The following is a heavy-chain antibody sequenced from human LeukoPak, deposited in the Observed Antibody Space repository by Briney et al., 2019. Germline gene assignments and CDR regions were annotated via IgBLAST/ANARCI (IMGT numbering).Heavy chain of an antibody. CDR1: GFTFYDYG. Sequence: GGSLRLSCAASGFTFYDYGMSWVRHAPGKGLEWVSDINWNGGSTGYADSVKGRFTISRDNAKNSLYLQMNSLRAEDTALYHCARGGWRGSSSWYIYWGQGTLVTVSS. CDR2: INWNGGST. D-gene: IGHD6-13*01. CDR3: ARGGWRGSSSWYIY. V-gene: IGHV3-20*01. J-gene: IGHJ4*02.